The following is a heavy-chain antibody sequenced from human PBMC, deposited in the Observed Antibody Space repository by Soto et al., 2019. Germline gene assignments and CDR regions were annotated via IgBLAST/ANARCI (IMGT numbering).Heavy chain of an antibody. CDR3: ASTYDFWSGYYAPYGY. CDR1: GGSISSSSYY. CDR2: IYYSGST. V-gene: IGHV4-39*01. Sequence: PSETLSLTCTVSGGSISSSSYYWGWIRQPPGKGLEWIGSIYYSGSTYYNPSLKSRVTISVDTSKNQFSLKLSSVTAADTAVYYCASTYDFWSGYYAPYGYWGQGTLVTVSS. J-gene: IGHJ4*02. D-gene: IGHD3-3*01.